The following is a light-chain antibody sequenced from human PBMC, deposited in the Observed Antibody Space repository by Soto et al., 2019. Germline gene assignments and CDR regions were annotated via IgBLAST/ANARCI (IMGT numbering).Light chain of an antibody. Sequence: QSVLTQPPSVSAAPGQKVTISCSGSSSNIANNYVSWYQQLPGTAPKLLIYDNNKRPSGIPDRFSGSKSGTSATLGITGLQTGDEADYYCGTWDSSLSAEWVFGGGTKVTVL. J-gene: IGLJ3*02. CDR1: SSNIANNY. CDR2: DNN. V-gene: IGLV1-51*01. CDR3: GTWDSSLSAEWV.